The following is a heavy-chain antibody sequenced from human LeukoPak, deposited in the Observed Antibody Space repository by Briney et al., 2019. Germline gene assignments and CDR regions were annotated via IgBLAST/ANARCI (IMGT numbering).Heavy chain of an antibody. CDR2: IYYSGTT. CDR3: ASSDNSGGPQEMGN. V-gene: IGHV4-59*01. Sequence: SETLSLTCSVSGGSISGNYWSWIRQPPGKALDWIGYIYYSGTTNYNPSLKSRVTLSLDTSKNQVSLKLSSVTAADTAVYYCASSDNSGGPQEMGNWGQGALVTVSS. J-gene: IGHJ4*02. CDR1: GGSISGNY. D-gene: IGHD6-19*01.